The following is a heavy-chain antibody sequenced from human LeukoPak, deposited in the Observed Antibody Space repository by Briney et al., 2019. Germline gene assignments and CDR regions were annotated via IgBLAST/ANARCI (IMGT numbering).Heavy chain of an antibody. V-gene: IGHV4-34*01. Sequence: SETLSLTCAVYGGSFSGYYWSWIRQPPGKGLEWIGEINHSGSTNYNPSLKSRVTISVDTSKNQFSLKLSSVTAADTAVYYCVSRDEELLFDPWGQGTLVTVSS. CDR2: INHSGST. D-gene: IGHD4-23*01. J-gene: IGHJ5*02. CDR1: GGSFSGYY. CDR3: VSRDEELLFDP.